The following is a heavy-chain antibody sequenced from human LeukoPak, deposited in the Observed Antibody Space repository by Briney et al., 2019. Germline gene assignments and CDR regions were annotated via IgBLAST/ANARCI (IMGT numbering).Heavy chain of an antibody. CDR2: VGMDGGEK. V-gene: IGHV3-7*01. CDR1: GFTLSDYW. J-gene: IGHJ4*02. CDR3: AKVGTWELQRVFEN. Sequence: GGSLRLSCAASGFTLSDYWMTGVREVRGKGLEWVANVGMDGGEKNYVDSVEGRFAISRDNAKKSLDLEMNSLRVEDTALYYCAKVGTWELQRVFENWGQGTLVTVSS. D-gene: IGHD1-26*01.